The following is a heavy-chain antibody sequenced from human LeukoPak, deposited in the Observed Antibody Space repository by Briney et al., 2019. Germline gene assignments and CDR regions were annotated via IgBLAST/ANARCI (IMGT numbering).Heavy chain of an antibody. CDR3: ARRRHYCSGGSCYRKYNWFDP. J-gene: IGHJ5*02. V-gene: IGHV4-4*07. D-gene: IGHD2-15*01. CDR1: GGSISSYY. CDR2: IYTSGST. Sequence: SETLSLTCTVSGGSISSYYWSWIRQPAGKGLEWIGRIYTSGSTNYNPSLKSRVTISVDTSKNQFSLKLSSVTAADTAVYYCARRRHYCSGGSCYRKYNWFDPWGQGTLVTVSS.